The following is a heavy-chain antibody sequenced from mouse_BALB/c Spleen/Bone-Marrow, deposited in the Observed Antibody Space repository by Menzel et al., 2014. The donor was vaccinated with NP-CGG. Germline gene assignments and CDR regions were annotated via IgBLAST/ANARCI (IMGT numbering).Heavy chain of an antibody. Sequence: EVQLVESGGGLVQPGGSRKLSCAASGFTFSSFGMHWVRQAPEKGLEWVAYISSGSSTIYYADTVKGRFTISRDNPKNTLFLQMTSLRSEYTAMYYCARSGIGYYYGSNSYAMDYWGQGTSVTVSS. CDR1: GFTFSSFG. CDR3: ARSGIGYYYGSNSYAMDY. D-gene: IGHD1-1*01. V-gene: IGHV5-17*02. J-gene: IGHJ4*01. CDR2: ISSGSSTI.